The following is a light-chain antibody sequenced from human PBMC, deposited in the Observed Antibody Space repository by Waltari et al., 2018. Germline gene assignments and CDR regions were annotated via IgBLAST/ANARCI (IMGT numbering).Light chain of an antibody. CDR1: SNDVGGYNS. J-gene: IGLJ2*01. Sequence: QSALTQPASVSGSPGQSVTIFCAGTSNDVGGYNSVSWYQENPGQAPRVIIYDVSDRPSGVSDGFSGSKSGNTASLSITGLQAEDEADYDCSSQSSNDVVLFGGGTKLTVL. CDR2: DVS. CDR3: SSQSSNDVVL. V-gene: IGLV2-14*01.